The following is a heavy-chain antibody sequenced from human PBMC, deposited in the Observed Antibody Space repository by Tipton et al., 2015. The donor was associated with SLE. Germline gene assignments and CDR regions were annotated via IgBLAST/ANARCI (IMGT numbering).Heavy chain of an antibody. J-gene: IGHJ5*02. CDR2: LDPSGGT. D-gene: IGHD6-19*01. Sequence: TLSLTCTVSGGSIGSDYWSWLRQPAGKGLEWIGRLDPSGGTNYNPSLKSRVTMSVDTSKKQFSLKLTSVTAADTAVYYCARYNSPSWFDPWGQGTLVTVSS. CDR3: ARYNSPSWFDP. CDR1: GGSIGSDY. V-gene: IGHV4-4*07.